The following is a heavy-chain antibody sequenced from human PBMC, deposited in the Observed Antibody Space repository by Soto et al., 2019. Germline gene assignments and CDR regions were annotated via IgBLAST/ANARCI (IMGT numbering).Heavy chain of an antibody. V-gene: IGHV5-10-1*01. CDR3: ARQYCSGGSCYYYYGMDV. CDR1: GYSFTIYW. J-gene: IGHJ6*02. D-gene: IGHD2-15*01. Sequence: PGESLKISCKGSGYSFTIYWISWVRQMPGKGLEWMGRIDPSDSYTNYSPSFQGHVTISADKSISTAYLQWSSLKASDTAMYYCARQYCSGGSCYYYYGMDVWGQGTTVTVSS. CDR2: IDPSDSYT.